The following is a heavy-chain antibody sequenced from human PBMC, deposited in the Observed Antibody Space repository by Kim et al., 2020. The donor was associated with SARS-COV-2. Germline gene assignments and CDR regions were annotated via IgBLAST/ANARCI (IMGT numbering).Heavy chain of an antibody. CDR2: INHSGST. Sequence: SETLSLTCAVYGGSFSGYYWSWIRQPPGKGLEWIGEINHSGSTNYNPSLKSRVTISVDTSKNQFSLKLSSVTAADTAVYYCARGRYNWNFRPFDYWGQGTLVTVSS. D-gene: IGHD1-7*01. CDR3: ARGRYNWNFRPFDY. V-gene: IGHV4-34*01. CDR1: GGSFSGYY. J-gene: IGHJ4*02.